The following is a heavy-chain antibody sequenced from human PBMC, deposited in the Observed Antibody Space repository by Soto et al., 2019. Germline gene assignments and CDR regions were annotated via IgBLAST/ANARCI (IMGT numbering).Heavy chain of an antibody. Sequence: QVQLVQSGAEVKKPGSSVKVSCKASGGTFSSYTISWVRQAPGQGLEWMGRIIPILGIANYAQKFQGRVTITANKPTRTAYREGSSLRSEDTAVYYWAGEGGGVRGVEDYNWFDPWGQGTLVTVSS. D-gene: IGHD3-10*01. CDR1: GGTFSSYT. V-gene: IGHV1-69*08. J-gene: IGHJ5*02. CDR2: IIPILGIA. CDR3: AGEGGGVRGVEDYNWFDP.